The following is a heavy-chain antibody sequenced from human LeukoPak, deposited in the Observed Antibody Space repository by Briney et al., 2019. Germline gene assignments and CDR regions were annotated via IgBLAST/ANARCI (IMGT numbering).Heavy chain of an antibody. CDR1: GGSISGSAYY. CDR2: ISYSGST. J-gene: IGHJ4*02. D-gene: IGHD1-26*01. V-gene: IGHV4-39*01. Sequence: SETLSLTCTVSGGSISGSAYYWGWIRQPPGKGLEWIGSISYSGSTYHNPALKSRLTISVDTSKNRFSLKLISVTAADTAVYYCATYSGTFYLQFDYWGQGTLVTVPS. CDR3: ATYSGTFYLQFDY.